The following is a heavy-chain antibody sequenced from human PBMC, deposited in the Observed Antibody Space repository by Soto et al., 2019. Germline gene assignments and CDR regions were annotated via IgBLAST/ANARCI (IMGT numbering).Heavy chain of an antibody. CDR3: ARDGSAGFEI. V-gene: IGHV1-18*01. J-gene: IGHJ3*02. Sequence: QAQLVQSGAEVKKPGTSVKVSCKASGYSFSDYGVVLVRQAPGQGLEWMGRLRHSTGNSDYAEKLQGRGTMATDTSSTTVYMDLTSLRSDDTAVYVCARDGSAGFEIWGQGPLVTV. CDR2: LRHSTGNS. CDR1: GYSFSDYG. D-gene: IGHD6-13*01.